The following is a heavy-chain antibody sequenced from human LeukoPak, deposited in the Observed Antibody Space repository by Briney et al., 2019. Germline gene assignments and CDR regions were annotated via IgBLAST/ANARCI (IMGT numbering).Heavy chain of an antibody. CDR3: AKDQNAYNYVFDY. CDR2: ISGSGVST. D-gene: IGHD5-24*01. Sequence: PGGSLRLSCAASGFTFSSYAMSWVRQAPGEGLEWVSGISGSGVSTYYADSVKGRFTISRDNSKNTLYLQMNSLRAEDTALYYCAKDQNAYNYVFDYWGQGTLVTVSS. CDR1: GFTFSSYA. J-gene: IGHJ4*02. V-gene: IGHV3-23*01.